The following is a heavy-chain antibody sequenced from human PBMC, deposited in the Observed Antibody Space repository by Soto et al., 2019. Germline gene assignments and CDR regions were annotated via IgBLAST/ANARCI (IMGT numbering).Heavy chain of an antibody. CDR2: ISSNGVGT. Sequence: GGSLRLSCAASGFTFSSYAMHWVRQAPGKGLEYVSGISSNGVGTYYANSVQGRFTISRDNSKNTVYLQMGSLRPEDMAVYYCARRARPDFYYMDVWGKGTTVTVSS. J-gene: IGHJ6*03. V-gene: IGHV3-64*01. CDR1: GFTFSSYA. CDR3: ARRARPDFYYMDV. D-gene: IGHD6-6*01.